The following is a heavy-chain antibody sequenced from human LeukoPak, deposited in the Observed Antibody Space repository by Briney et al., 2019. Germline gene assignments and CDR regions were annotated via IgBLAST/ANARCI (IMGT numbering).Heavy chain of an antibody. CDR1: GFTLSSYW. D-gene: IGHD6-13*01. Sequence: QTGGSLRLSCAASGFTLSSYWMTWFRQAPGKGLEWVANIKQDGSEKYYVDSMRGRFTISRDNAKNSLYLQMNSLRAEDTAVYYCAREISSWYRSEGRFDPWGQGTLVTVSS. J-gene: IGHJ5*02. V-gene: IGHV3-7*01. CDR3: AREISSWYRSEGRFDP. CDR2: IKQDGSEK.